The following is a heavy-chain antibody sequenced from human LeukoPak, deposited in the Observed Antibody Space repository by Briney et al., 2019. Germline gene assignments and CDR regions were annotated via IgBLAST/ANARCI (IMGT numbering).Heavy chain of an antibody. D-gene: IGHD2-2*01. CDR1: GYTFTSYG. Sequence: ASVKVSCKASGYTFTSYGISWVRQAPGQGLEWMGWISAYNGNTNYAQKLQGRVTMTTDTSTSTAYMELRSLRSDDTAVYYCARGEEYCSSTSCRSGDAFDIWGQGTMVTVSS. J-gene: IGHJ3*02. V-gene: IGHV1-18*01. CDR2: ISAYNGNT. CDR3: ARGEEYCSSTSCRSGDAFDI.